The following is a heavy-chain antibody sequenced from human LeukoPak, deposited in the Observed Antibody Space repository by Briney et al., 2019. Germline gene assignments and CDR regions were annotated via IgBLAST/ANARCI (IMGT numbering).Heavy chain of an antibody. J-gene: IGHJ1*01. Sequence: GGSLRLSCAASGFIVCNNYMSWVRQAPGKGLEWVSVLHSGGSTYYADSVKGRFTISRDNSKNTVYLQMNRLRAEDTAVYYCAREASGSYFHHWGQGTLVTVSS. CDR1: GFIVCNNY. CDR3: AREASGSYFHH. CDR2: LHSGGST. V-gene: IGHV3-53*01. D-gene: IGHD1-26*01.